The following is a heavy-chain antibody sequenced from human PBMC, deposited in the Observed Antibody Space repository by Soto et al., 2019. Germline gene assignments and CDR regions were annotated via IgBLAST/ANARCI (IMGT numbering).Heavy chain of an antibody. D-gene: IGHD3-3*01. CDR3: ATGQGIFGVVTHLVGVRETSC. CDR1: GFTFSSYA. Sequence: EVQLLESGGGLVQPGGSLRLSCAASGFTFSSYAMSWVRQAPGKGLEWVSAISGSGGSTYYADSVKGRFTISRDNSKNTLYLQMNSLRAEDTAVYYCATGQGIFGVVTHLVGVRETSCWGQGTFVTVSS. CDR2: ISGSGGST. J-gene: IGHJ4*02. V-gene: IGHV3-23*01.